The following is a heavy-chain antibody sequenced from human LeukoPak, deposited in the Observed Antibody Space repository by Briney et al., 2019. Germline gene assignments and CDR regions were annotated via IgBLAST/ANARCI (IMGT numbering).Heavy chain of an antibody. V-gene: IGHV4-39*07. CDR3: ARDITHYYDSSGYFDY. D-gene: IGHD3-22*01. J-gene: IGHJ4*02. Sequence: SETLSLTCTVSGGSISSSSYYWGWIRQPPGKGLEWIGNIYYSGSTYYNPSLKSRVTISVDTSKNQFSLKLNSVTAADTAVYYCARDITHYYDSSGYFDYWGQGTLVTVSS. CDR1: GGSISSSSYY. CDR2: IYYSGST.